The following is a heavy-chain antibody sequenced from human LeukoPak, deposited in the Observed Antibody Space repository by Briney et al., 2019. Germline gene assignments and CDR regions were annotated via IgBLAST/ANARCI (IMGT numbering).Heavy chain of an antibody. V-gene: IGHV4-39*01. Sequence: SETLSLTCTVSGGSISNSNYYWGWIRQPPGKGPEWIGSIHYSGRTYYNSSLKSRVTISVDTSKNQFSLKLSSVTAAETAVYYCARRPVVVTFDYWGQGTLVTVSS. CDR3: ARRPVVVTFDY. J-gene: IGHJ4*02. CDR1: GGSISNSNYY. D-gene: IGHD3-22*01. CDR2: IHYSGRT.